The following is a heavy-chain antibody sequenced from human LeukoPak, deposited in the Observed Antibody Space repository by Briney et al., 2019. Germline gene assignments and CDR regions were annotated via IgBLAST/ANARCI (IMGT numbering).Heavy chain of an antibody. Sequence: ASVKVSCKASGYTFTSYAMHWVRQAPGQRLEWMGWINAGNGNTKYSQKFQGRVTITRDTSASTAYMELSSLRSEDTAVYYCARIIAVAGTPRYYYGMDVWGQGTTVTVSS. CDR3: ARIIAVAGTPRYYYGMDV. CDR2: INAGNGNT. J-gene: IGHJ6*02. D-gene: IGHD6-19*01. CDR1: GYTFTSYA. V-gene: IGHV1-3*01.